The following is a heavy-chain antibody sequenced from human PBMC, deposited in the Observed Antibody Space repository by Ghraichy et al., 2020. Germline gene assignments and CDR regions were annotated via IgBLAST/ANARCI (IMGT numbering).Heavy chain of an antibody. J-gene: IGHJ3*02. D-gene: IGHD2-2*02. Sequence: GESLNISCAASGFTFSSYWMSWVRQAPGKGLEWVANIKQDGSEKYYVDSVKGRFTISRDNAKNSLYLQMNSLRAEDTAVYYCAREIVVVPAAINAFDIWGQGTMVTVSS. CDR3: AREIVVVPAAINAFDI. CDR1: GFTFSSYW. V-gene: IGHV3-7*01. CDR2: IKQDGSEK.